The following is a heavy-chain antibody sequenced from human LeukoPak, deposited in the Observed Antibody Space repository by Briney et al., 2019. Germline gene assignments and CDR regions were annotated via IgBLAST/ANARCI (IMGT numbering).Heavy chain of an antibody. D-gene: IGHD4-11*01. Sequence: SQTLSLTCTVSGGSISSGSYYWRWIRQPAGRGLEWIGRIYTSGSTNYNPSLKIRVTISVDTSKNQFPLKLSSVTAADTAVYYCARVRLYSNYFYYYGMDVWGQGTTVTVSS. J-gene: IGHJ6*02. CDR3: ARVRLYSNYFYYYGMDV. CDR1: GGSISSGSYY. CDR2: IYTSGST. V-gene: IGHV4-61*02.